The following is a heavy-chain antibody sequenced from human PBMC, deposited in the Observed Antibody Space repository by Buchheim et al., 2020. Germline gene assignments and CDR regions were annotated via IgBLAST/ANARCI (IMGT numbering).Heavy chain of an antibody. CDR2: IRYDGSNK. J-gene: IGHJ6*02. CDR1: GFPFSDYG. D-gene: IGHD6-6*01. CDR3: AGEMGYSSSSGYYGMDV. Sequence: QVQLVESGGGVVQPGRSLRLSCAASGFPFSDYGMQWVRQAPGKGLEWVAVIRYDGSNKYYADSVKGRFTISRDNSKNTPYLQMNSLRAEDTAVYYCAGEMGYSSSSGYYGMDVWGQGTT. V-gene: IGHV3-33*01.